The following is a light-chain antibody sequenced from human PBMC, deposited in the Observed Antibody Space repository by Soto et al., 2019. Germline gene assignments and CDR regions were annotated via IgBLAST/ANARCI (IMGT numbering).Light chain of an antibody. CDR2: AAS. CDR1: QSVGSA. CDR3: QQYGNWPPLT. J-gene: IGKJ4*01. V-gene: IGKV3-15*01. Sequence: EIVMTQSPATLSVSPGETATLSCRASQSVGSAVAWYQHKPGQAPRLLIVAASIGATGAPGRFTGGGAGTEFTLTISSLQSEDFAVYYWQQYGNWPPLTVDGGKTVEIK.